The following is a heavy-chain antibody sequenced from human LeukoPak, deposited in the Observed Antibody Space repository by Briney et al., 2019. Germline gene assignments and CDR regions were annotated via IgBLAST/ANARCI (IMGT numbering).Heavy chain of an antibody. V-gene: IGHV7-4-1*02. Sequence: GASVKVSCKASGYTFTSYAMNWVRQAPGQGLEWMGWINTNTGNPTYAQGFTGRFVFSLDTSVSTAYLQISSLKAEDTAVYYCARGWDTYYYDSSGYYLDYWGQGTLVTVSS. D-gene: IGHD3-22*01. CDR3: ARGWDTYYYDSSGYYLDY. CDR2: INTNTGNP. CDR1: GYTFTSYA. J-gene: IGHJ4*02.